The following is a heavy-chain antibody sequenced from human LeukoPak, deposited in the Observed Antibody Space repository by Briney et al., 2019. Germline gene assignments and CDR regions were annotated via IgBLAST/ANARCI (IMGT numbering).Heavy chain of an antibody. J-gene: IGHJ1*01. Sequence: PGGSLRLSCAASGFTFSNYAMSWVRQAPGEGLEWVSAITDSGANTYYPDSLKGRFTISRDNSKNTLYLQMNSLRAEDTAIYYCAKEGSTAVAGYADYFQHWGQGTLVTVSS. CDR2: ITDSGANT. D-gene: IGHD6-19*01. V-gene: IGHV3-23*01. CDR3: AKEGSTAVAGYADYFQH. CDR1: GFTFSNYA.